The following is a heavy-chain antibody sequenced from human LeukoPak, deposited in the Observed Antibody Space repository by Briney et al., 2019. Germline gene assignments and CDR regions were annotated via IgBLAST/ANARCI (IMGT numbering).Heavy chain of an antibody. CDR3: ARGQVVGATFGMDV. V-gene: IGHV3-21*01. Sequence: PGGSLRLSCAASGFTLSSYSMNWVRQAPGKGLEWVSSISSSSSYIYYADSVKGRFTISRDNAKNSLYLQMNSLRAEDTAVYYCARGQVVGATFGMDVWGKGTTVTVSS. CDR1: GFTLSSYS. D-gene: IGHD1-26*01. CDR2: ISSSSSYI. J-gene: IGHJ6*04.